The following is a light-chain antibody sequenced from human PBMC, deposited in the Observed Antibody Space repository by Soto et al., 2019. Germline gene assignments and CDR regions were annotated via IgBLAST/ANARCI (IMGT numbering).Light chain of an antibody. CDR2: KAS. V-gene: IGKV1-5*03. CDR1: QSISNW. CDR3: QQYDTYPRT. J-gene: IGKJ1*01. Sequence: DIQMTQSPSTLSASVGDRVTITCRASQSISNWLAWYQQKPGKAPKLLISKASTLESGVPSRFSGSGSGTEFTLNISSLQPDDFATYHCQQYDTYPRTFGQGTKVDIK.